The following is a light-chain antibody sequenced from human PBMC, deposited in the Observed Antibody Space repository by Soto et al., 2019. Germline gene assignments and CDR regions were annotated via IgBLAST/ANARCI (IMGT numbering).Light chain of an antibody. CDR3: QQYNKWPWT. Sequence: EILMTQSPATLSVSPGARATLSCRASQSVSSNLAWYQHKPGQAPRLLIYGASPRATGIPGRFSGSGSRTVFTLTISSLQSEDFGVYYCQQYNKWPWTFGRGTNVEIK. CDR1: QSVSSN. CDR2: GAS. V-gene: IGKV3-15*01. J-gene: IGKJ1*01.